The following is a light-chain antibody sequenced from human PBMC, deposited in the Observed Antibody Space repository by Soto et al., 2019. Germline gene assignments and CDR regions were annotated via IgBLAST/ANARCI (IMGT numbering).Light chain of an antibody. J-gene: IGKJ4*01. Sequence: DIKMTQSPSTLSASVGDRVTITCRASQSISSWLAWYQQKPGKAPKLLIYKASSLESGVPSRFSGSGAGTEFTPTISSLQPDDFATYCCQQYNSYPITFGGGTKVDIK. CDR2: KAS. CDR3: QQYNSYPIT. CDR1: QSISSW. V-gene: IGKV1-5*03.